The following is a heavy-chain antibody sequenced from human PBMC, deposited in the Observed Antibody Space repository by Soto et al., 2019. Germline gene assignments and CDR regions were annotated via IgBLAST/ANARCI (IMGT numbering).Heavy chain of an antibody. CDR2: IKSKTDGGTT. D-gene: IGHD3-3*01. J-gene: IGHJ6*02. V-gene: IGHV3-15*07. CDR3: TTPSTYDFWSGYYMWGVRVPYGMDV. Sequence: PGGSLRLSCAASGFTFSNAWMNWVRQAPGKGLEWVGRIKSKTDGGTTDYAAPVKGRFTISRDDSKNTLYLQMNSLKTEDTAVYYCTTPSTYDFWSGYYMWGVRVPYGMDVWGQGTTVTVSS. CDR1: GFTFSNAW.